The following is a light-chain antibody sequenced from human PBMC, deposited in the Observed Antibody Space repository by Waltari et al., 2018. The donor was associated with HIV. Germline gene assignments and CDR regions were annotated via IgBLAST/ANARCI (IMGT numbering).Light chain of an antibody. Sequence: EVVLTQSPATLSLSPGERATLSCRASQSVGSYLAWYQQKPGQAPRLLIYDASNRATGIPARFSGSGAGTDFTLTISSLEPEDFAVYYCQQRNNWPFFGPGAKVDIK. CDR3: QQRNNWPF. V-gene: IGKV3-11*01. CDR1: QSVGSY. CDR2: DAS. J-gene: IGKJ3*01.